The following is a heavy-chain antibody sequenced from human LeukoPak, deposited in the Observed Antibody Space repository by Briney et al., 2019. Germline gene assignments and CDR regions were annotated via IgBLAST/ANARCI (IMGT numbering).Heavy chain of an antibody. J-gene: IGHJ6*02. CDR1: GYTFTSYG. V-gene: IGHV1-18*01. D-gene: IGHD4-17*01. CDR3: ARTYGAGDYGMDV. Sequence: ASVKVSCKASGYTFTSYGISWVRQAPGQGLEWMGWISAYNGNTNYAQKFQGRVTMTRNTSISTAYMELSSLRSEDTAVYYCARTYGAGDYGMDVWGQGTTVTVSS. CDR2: ISAYNGNT.